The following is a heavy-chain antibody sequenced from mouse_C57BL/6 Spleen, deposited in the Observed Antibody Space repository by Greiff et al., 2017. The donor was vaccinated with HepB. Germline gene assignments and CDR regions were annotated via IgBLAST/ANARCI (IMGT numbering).Heavy chain of an antibody. Sequence: VQLQQSGPVLVKPGASVKMSCKASGYTFTDYYMNWVKQSHGKSLEWIGVINPYNGGTSYNQKFKGKATLTVDKSSSTAYMELNSLTSEDSAVYYCARYFHITTVVATDYWGQGTTLTVSS. CDR3: ARYFHITTVVATDY. D-gene: IGHD1-1*01. V-gene: IGHV1-19*01. CDR1: GYTFTDYY. J-gene: IGHJ2*01. CDR2: INPYNGGT.